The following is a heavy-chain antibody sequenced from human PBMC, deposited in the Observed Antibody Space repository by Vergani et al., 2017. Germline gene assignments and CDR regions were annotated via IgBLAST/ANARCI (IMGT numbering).Heavy chain of an antibody. V-gene: IGHV4-31*03. CDR3: ARGMDDYGDYVEFGAFDI. D-gene: IGHD4-17*01. CDR2: IYYSGST. Sequence: QVQLQESGPGLVKPSQTLSLTCTVSGGSISSGGYYWSWIRQPPGKGLEWIGYIYYSGSTYYNPSLKSRVTISVDTSKNQFSLKLSSVTAADTAVYYCARGMDDYGDYVEFGAFDIWGQGTMVTVSS. J-gene: IGHJ3*02. CDR1: GGSISSGGYY.